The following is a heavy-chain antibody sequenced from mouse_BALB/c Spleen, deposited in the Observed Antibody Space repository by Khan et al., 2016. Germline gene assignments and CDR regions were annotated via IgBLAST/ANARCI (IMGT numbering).Heavy chain of an antibody. CDR1: GFNIKDTY. CDR2: IDPANGNT. J-gene: IGHJ2*01. D-gene: IGHD1-1*01. V-gene: IGHV14-3*02. Sequence: VRLQQPGAELVKPGASVKLSCTASGFNIKDTYMPWVKQTPAQGLELIGMIDPANGNTKYDPKFQGKATITADTSSNTAYLQLSSQTSEDTAVYCCASTIVADSNCWGQGTTRTVTS. CDR3: ASTIVADSNC.